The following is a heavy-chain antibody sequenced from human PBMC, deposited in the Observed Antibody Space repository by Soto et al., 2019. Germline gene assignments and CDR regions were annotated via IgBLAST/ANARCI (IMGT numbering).Heavy chain of an antibody. CDR3: ARNSIAVAGRGGFDY. D-gene: IGHD6-19*01. CDR2: INHSGST. CDR1: GGSFSGYY. Sequence: SETLSLTCAVYGGSFSGYYWSWIRQPPGKGLEWIGEINHSGSTNYSPSLKSRVTISVDTSKNQFTLKLNSVTAADTALYYCARNSIAVAGRGGFDYWGQGTLVTVSS. V-gene: IGHV4-34*01. J-gene: IGHJ4*02.